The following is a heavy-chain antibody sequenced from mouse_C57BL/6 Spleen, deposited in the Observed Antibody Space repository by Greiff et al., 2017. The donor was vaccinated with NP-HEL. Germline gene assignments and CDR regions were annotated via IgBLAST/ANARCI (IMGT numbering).Heavy chain of an antibody. D-gene: IGHD1-1*01. CDR2: IRSKSNNYAT. J-gene: IGHJ4*01. V-gene: IGHV10-1*01. CDR3: VRHRSSYYAMDY. CDR1: GFSFNTFA. Sequence: EVKLQESGGGLVQPKGSLKLSCAASGFSFNTFALNWVRQAPGKGLEWVARIRSKSNNYATYYADSVKDRFTISRDDSESMLYLQMNNLKTEDTAMYYCVRHRSSYYAMDYWGQGTSVTVSS.